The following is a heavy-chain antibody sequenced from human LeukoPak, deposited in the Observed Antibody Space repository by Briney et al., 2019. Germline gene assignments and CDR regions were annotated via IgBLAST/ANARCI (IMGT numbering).Heavy chain of an antibody. CDR2: INPSGGST. J-gene: IGHJ4*02. V-gene: IGHV1-46*01. Sequence: ASVKVSCKASGYTFTSYYMHWVRQAPGQGLEWMGIINPSGGSTSYAQKFQGRVTMTRDMSTSTVYMELSSLRSEDTAVYYCARDSGTGDFDYWGQGTLVTVSS. CDR3: ARDSGTGDFDY. D-gene: IGHD3-10*01. CDR1: GYTFTSYY.